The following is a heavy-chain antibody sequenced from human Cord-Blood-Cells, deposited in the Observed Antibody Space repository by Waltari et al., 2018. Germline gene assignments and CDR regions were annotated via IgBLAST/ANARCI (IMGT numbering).Heavy chain of an antibody. J-gene: IGHJ5*02. D-gene: IGHD3-9*01. Sequence: QVQLVQSGAEVKKPGSSVRVSCKASGGTFSSYAISWVRPARGQGLEGMGGDIPKLGTANSQVKVQGGVTITADESTSPAYMELSSLRSEDTAVYYCAREKGSPYYDILTGNWFDPWGQGTLVTVSS. CDR2: DIPKLGTA. V-gene: IGHV1-69*01. CDR1: GGTFSSYA. CDR3: AREKGSPYYDILTGNWFDP.